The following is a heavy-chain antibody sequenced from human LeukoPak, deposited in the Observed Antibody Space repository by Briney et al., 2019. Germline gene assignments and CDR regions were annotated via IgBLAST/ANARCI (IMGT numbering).Heavy chain of an antibody. D-gene: IGHD3-10*01. CDR3: ARDIRLGFGESYFDY. CDR2: ISGSGYYS. V-gene: IGHV3-23*01. CDR1: EFTFDNYA. Sequence: GGSLRLSCAASEFTFDNYAMSWVRQAPGKGLEWVSVISGSGYYSYYADSVKGRFTVSRDNSKTTLYLQMNSLRAEDTAVYYCARDIRLGFGESYFDYWGQGTLVTVSS. J-gene: IGHJ4*02.